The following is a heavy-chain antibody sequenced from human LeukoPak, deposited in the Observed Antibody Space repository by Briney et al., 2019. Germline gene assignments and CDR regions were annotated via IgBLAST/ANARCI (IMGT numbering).Heavy chain of an antibody. CDR2: IYYSGST. CDR1: GGSISSSSYS. CDR3: ARHVRRADFWSGYYEPLFDY. D-gene: IGHD3-3*01. V-gene: IGHV4-39*01. J-gene: IGHJ4*02. Sequence: PSETLSLTCTVSGGSISSSSYSWGWIRQPPGKGLEWIGSIYYSGSTYYNPSLKSRVTISVDTSKNQFSLKLSSVTAADTAVYYCARHVRRADFWSGYYEPLFDYWGQGTLVTVSS.